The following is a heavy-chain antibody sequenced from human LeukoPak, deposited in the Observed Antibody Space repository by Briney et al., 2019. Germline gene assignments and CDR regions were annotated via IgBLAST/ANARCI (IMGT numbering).Heavy chain of an antibody. V-gene: IGHV3-15*01. CDR3: TTVIAAAENDAFDI. J-gene: IGHJ3*02. Sequence: PGGSLRLSCAASGFTFRNAWMSWVRQAPGKGLEWVGRIKSKTDGGTTDYAAPVEGRFTISRDDSKNTLYLQMNSLKTEDTAVYYCTTVIAAAENDAFDIWGQGTMVTVSS. CDR2: IKSKTDGGTT. CDR1: GFTFRNAW. D-gene: IGHD6-13*01.